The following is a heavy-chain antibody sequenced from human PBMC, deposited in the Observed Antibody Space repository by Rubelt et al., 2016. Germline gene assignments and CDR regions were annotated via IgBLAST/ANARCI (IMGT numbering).Heavy chain of an antibody. CDR3: ARGDYGFWRGYSYYFGY. V-gene: IGHV4-34*01. CDR1: GGSFSGYY. J-gene: IGHJ4*02. CDR2: MNHSGST. Sequence: QVQLQQWGAGLLKPSETLSLTCAVYGGSFSGYYWSWIRQPPGKGLEWIGEMNHSGSTNYNPSLKCRVTISVDTSTDLFYLQLGSVTAAGTAVYYCARGDYGFWRGYSYYFGYRGQGSLVTVSS. D-gene: IGHD3-3*01.